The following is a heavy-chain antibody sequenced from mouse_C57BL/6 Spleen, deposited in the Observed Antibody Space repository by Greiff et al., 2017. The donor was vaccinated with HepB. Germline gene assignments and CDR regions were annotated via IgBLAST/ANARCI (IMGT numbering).Heavy chain of an antibody. J-gene: IGHJ2*01. V-gene: IGHV1-26*01. CDR1: GYTFTDYY. CDR2: INPNNGGT. Sequence: VQLQQSGPELVKPGASVKISCKASGYTFTDYYMNWVKQSHGKSLEWIGDINPNNGGTSYNQKFKGKATLTVDKSSSTAYMELRSLTSEDSAVYYCASASHYYGSSYSYYFDYWGQGTTLTVSS. CDR3: ASASHYYGSSYSYYFDY. D-gene: IGHD1-1*01.